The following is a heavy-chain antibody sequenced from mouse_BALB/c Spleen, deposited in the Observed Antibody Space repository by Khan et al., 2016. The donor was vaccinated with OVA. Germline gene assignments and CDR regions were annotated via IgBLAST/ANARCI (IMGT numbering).Heavy chain of an antibody. Sequence: VQLQQSGPELVKPGASVKISCKASGYTFTDYNMDWVRQSQGESLEWIGYIFPNTGDTGYNQKFKTKATLTVDSSSNTAYMELRSLTSDDSAVYFCARAGSGSFGFWGQGTLVTVSA. CDR1: GYTFTDYN. CDR3: ARAGSGSFGF. V-gene: IGHV1S29*02. D-gene: IGHD1-2*01. J-gene: IGHJ3*01. CDR2: IFPNTGDT.